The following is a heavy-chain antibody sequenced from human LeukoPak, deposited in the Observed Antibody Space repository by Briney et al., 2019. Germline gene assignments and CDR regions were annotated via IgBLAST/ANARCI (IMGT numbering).Heavy chain of an antibody. CDR1: GYSFTTYW. V-gene: IGHV5-51*01. J-gene: IGHJ4*02. CDR2: IYPSDSDT. D-gene: IGHD5-24*01. Sequence: GESLKISCKGSGYSFTTYWIGWVRQMPGKGLEWMGIIYPSDSDTRYSPSFQGQVTISADNSISTAYLQWSGLKASDTAMYYCARRGDGKEFDYWGQGTLVTVSS. CDR3: ARRGDGKEFDY.